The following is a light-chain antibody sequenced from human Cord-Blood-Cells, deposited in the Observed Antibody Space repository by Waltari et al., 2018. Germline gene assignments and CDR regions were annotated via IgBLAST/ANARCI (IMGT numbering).Light chain of an antibody. CDR3: QQYGSSWT. V-gene: IGKV3-20*01. Sequence: EIVLPQSPGILSLSPGESATLSCRASPSVSSSYLAVYQQKHGQAPRCLIYGASSRATGIPDRFSGSGSGTDFTLTISRLEPEDFAVYYCQQYGSSWTFGQGTKVEIK. CDR1: PSVSSSY. J-gene: IGKJ1*01. CDR2: GAS.